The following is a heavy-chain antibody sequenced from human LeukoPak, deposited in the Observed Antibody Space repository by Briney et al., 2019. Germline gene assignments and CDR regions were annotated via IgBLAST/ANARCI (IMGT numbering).Heavy chain of an antibody. V-gene: IGHV3-23*01. D-gene: IGHD3-10*01. J-gene: IGHJ4*02. CDR1: GFTFSSYG. Sequence: GGSLRLSCAASGFTFSSYGMSWVRQAPGKGLEWVSAISGSGGSTYYADSVKGRFTISRDNSKNTLYLQMNSLRAEDTAVYYCASRLLWFGELSLFDYWGQGTLVTVSS. CDR2: ISGSGGST. CDR3: ASRLLWFGELSLFDY.